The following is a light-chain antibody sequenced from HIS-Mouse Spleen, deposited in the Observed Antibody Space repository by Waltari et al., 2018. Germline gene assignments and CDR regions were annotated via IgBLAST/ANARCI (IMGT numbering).Light chain of an antibody. CDR2: EGS. CDR3: CSYAGSSTNWV. J-gene: IGLJ3*02. CDR1: SSDVWSYNL. Sequence: QSALTQPASVSGSPGQSITISCTGTSSDVWSYNLVSWYQQHPGKAPKLMIYEGSKRPSGVSNRLSGSRSGNTASLTISGLQAEDEADYYCCSYAGSSTNWVFGGGTKLTVL. V-gene: IGLV2-23*01.